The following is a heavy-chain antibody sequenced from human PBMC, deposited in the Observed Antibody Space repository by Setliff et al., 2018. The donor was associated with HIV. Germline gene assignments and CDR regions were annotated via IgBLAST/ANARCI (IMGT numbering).Heavy chain of an antibody. J-gene: IGHJ5*02. D-gene: IGHD3-22*01. CDR3: ASRIYYYDSSRVLREEGFDP. Sequence: SETLSLTCNVSGFSFRNSFYNWGWIRQPPGKGLEFIGSIHYNDGKTYYNAALRSRVTISADTSKNQFSLKLNSVTAADTAVYYCASRIYYYDSSRVLREEGFDPWGQGTLVTVSS. V-gene: IGHV4-39*01. CDR2: IHYNDGKT. CDR1: GFSFRNSFYN.